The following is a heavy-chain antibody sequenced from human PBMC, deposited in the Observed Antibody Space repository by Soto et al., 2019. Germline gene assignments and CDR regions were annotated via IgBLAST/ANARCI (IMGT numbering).Heavy chain of an antibody. V-gene: IGHV4-39*01. J-gene: IGHJ4*02. CDR3: ATTRLYYGDYVGVLDY. CDR1: GGSISSSSYY. D-gene: IGHD4-17*01. CDR2: IYYSGST. Sequence: SETLSLTCTVSGGSISSSSYYWGWIRQPPGKGLEWIGSIYYSGSTYYNPSLKSRVTISVDTSKNQFSLKLSSVTAADTAVYYCATTRLYYGDYVGVLDYWGQGTLVTVSS.